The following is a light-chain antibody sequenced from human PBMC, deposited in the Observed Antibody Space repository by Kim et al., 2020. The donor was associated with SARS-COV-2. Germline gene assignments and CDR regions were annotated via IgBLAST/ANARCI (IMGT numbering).Light chain of an antibody. Sequence: APVGDRVSITCGASKRISSWLGWYQQKPGKAPKRLRSQASGLEGGVPSRFSGSGSGTEFTLTISSLQPDDFAIYNCQQYSNYPRTFGEGTKVDIK. CDR3: QQYSNYPRT. V-gene: IGKV1-5*03. J-gene: IGKJ1*01. CDR1: KRISSW. CDR2: QAS.